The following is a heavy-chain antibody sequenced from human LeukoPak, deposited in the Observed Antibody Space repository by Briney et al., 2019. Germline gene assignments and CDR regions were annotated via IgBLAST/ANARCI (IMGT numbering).Heavy chain of an antibody. CDR1: GYSISSGYY. V-gene: IGHV4-38-2*01. CDR3: ARSRSSYFDY. Sequence: SETLSLTCAVSGYSISSGYYWGWIRQPPGKGLEWIGSIYHSGSTYYNPSLKGRVTMSVDTSKNQFSLKLSSVTAADTAVYYCARSRSSYFDYWGQGTLDTVSS. D-gene: IGHD2-2*01. J-gene: IGHJ4*02. CDR2: IYHSGST.